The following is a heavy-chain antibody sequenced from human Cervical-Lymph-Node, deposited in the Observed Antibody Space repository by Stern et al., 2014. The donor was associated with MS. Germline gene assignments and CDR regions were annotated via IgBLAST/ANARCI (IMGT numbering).Heavy chain of an antibody. CDR1: GASVDRGHW. Sequence: QVQLQESGPGLVKPSGTLSLSCTVSGASVDRGHWWTWVRQSPVKGLEWIGNVYYGGGTNYNPSLQSRVTISVDTSKNQFSLALTSVTAADTAVYYCARGNALTPDYWGQGTLVAVSS. CDR2: VYYGGGT. J-gene: IGHJ4*02. CDR3: ARGNALTPDY. D-gene: IGHD3-16*01. V-gene: IGHV4-4*02.